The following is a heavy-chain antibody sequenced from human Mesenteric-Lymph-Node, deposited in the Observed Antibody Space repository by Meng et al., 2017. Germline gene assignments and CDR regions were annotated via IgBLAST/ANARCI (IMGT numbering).Heavy chain of an antibody. Sequence: GESLKISCAASGFTFSSYAMHWVRQAPGKGLEWVAVISYDGSNKYYADSVKGRFTISRDNSKNTLYLQMNSLRAEDTAVYYCARVPLIAVAVLDYWGQGTRVT. J-gene: IGHJ4*02. V-gene: IGHV3-30*04. D-gene: IGHD6-19*01. CDR2: ISYDGSNK. CDR3: ARVPLIAVAVLDY. CDR1: GFTFSSYA.